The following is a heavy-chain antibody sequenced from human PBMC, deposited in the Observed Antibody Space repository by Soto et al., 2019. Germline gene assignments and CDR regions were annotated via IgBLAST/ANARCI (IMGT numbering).Heavy chain of an antibody. CDR3: ARDAADFDWLTLDY. J-gene: IGHJ4*02. V-gene: IGHV3-7*01. CDR1: GFTFTTYW. CDR2: INRDGRQT. Sequence: EVQLVESGGVWVQPGGSLRLSCAASGFTFTTYWMSGVRQGPGRGLEWVANINRDGRQTYYVDSVKGRFTISRDNAKNSVYLQMNSRRADDTAVYYCARDAADFDWLTLDYWGQGTLVTVSS. D-gene: IGHD3-9*01.